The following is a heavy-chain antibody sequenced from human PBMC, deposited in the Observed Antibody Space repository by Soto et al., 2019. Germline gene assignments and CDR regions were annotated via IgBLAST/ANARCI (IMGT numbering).Heavy chain of an antibody. J-gene: IGHJ4*02. D-gene: IGHD2-8*02. CDR1: GGSFSGYY. V-gene: IGHV4-34*01. Sequence: QVQLQQWGAGLLKPSETLSLTCAVYGGSFSGYYWTWIRQPPGTGLEWIGEINHSGSTNYNPSLKSRVTISVDPSKNQFSLKLTSVTAAETAVYYCARDKITGLFDYWGQGTLVTVSS. CDR2: INHSGST. CDR3: ARDKITGLFDY.